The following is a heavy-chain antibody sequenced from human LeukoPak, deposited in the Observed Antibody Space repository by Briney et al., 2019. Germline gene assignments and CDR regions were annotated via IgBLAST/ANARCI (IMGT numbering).Heavy chain of an antibody. Sequence: PGGSLRLSCAASGFTFSNAWMSWVRQAPGKGLEWVSSTSSSSTYIYYADSVKGRFTISRDNAKNSLYLQMNSLRAEDTAVYYCARDPWRGYSSGWYFDYWGQGTLVTVSS. CDR1: GFTFSNAW. D-gene: IGHD6-19*01. CDR3: ARDPWRGYSSGWYFDY. J-gene: IGHJ4*02. V-gene: IGHV3-21*01. CDR2: TSSSSTYI.